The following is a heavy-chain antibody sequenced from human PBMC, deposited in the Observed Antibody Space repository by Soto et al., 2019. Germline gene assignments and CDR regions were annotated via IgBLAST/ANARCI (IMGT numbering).Heavy chain of an antibody. V-gene: IGHV4-59*01. J-gene: IGHJ5*02. D-gene: IGHD3-10*02. CDR3: ARTLFGWRIWFDP. CDR1: SDSISSYY. Sequence: PSETMYITCTVSSDSISSYYWSWIRKPPGKGLEWIGYIYYSGSTNYNPSLKSRVTISVDTSKNQFSLKLSSVTAADTAVYYCARTLFGWRIWFDPWGQGTLVTVSS. CDR2: IYYSGST.